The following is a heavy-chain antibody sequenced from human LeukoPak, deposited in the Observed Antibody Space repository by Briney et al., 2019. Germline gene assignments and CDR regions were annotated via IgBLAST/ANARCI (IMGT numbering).Heavy chain of an antibody. CDR2: IIPIFGTA. V-gene: IGHV1-69*05. CDR3: AKDHRYYYDSSGYYDYNWFDP. CDR1: GGTFSSYA. Sequence: SVKVSCKASGGTFSSYAISWVRQAPGQGLEWMGRIIPIFGTANYAQKFQGRVTITTDESTSPAYMELSSLRSEDTAVYYCAKDHRYYYDSSGYYDYNWFDPWGQGTLVTVSS. D-gene: IGHD3-22*01. J-gene: IGHJ5*02.